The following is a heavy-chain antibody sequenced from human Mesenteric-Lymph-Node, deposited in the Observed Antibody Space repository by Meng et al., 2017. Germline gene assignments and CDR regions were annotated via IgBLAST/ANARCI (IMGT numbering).Heavy chain of an antibody. CDR1: GGSFTAYY. J-gene: IGHJ4*02. CDR2: VTHSGST. Sequence: VHLQQWGAGLLKPSGTLSLTCAVYGGSFTAYYWTWIRQAPGKGPEWIGEVTHSGSTTYNPSLKSRVTISVDTSKNQFSLNLNSVTAADTAVYYCARGGTVVNLGYWGQGTLVTVSS. D-gene: IGHD2-21*01. CDR3: ARGGTVVNLGY. V-gene: IGHV4-34*01.